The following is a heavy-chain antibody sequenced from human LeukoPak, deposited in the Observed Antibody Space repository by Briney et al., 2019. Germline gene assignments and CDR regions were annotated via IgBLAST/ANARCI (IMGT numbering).Heavy chain of an antibody. CDR1: GFTFSSYG. J-gene: IGHJ6*03. CDR2: VSGSGGTT. D-gene: IGHD3-16*01. V-gene: IGHV3-23*01. Sequence: GGSLRLSCAASGFTFSSYGMSWVRQAPGKGLEWVSTVSGSGGTTYYADSVKGRFTVSRDNSKNTLNLQMNSLRAEDTAVYYCANHLWGGHYYYYYMDVWGKGTTVTISS. CDR3: ANHLWGGHYYYYYMDV.